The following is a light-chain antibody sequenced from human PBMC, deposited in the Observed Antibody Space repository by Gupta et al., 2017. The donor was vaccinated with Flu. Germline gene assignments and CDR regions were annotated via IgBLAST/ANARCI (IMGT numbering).Light chain of an antibody. J-gene: IGKJ4*01. CDR3: QQRRNWPLT. CDR2: DAS. CDR1: QSVSSS. V-gene: IGKV3-11*01. Sequence: EIALTQSPATLSLSPGERATLSCRASQSVSSSLAWYQQKPGQAPRLLIYDASNRATGIPARFSGSGSGTDFTLTISSLEPEDFAVYYCQQRRNWPLTFGGGTKVEIK.